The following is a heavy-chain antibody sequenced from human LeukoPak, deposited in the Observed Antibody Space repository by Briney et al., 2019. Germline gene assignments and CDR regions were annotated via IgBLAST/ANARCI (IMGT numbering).Heavy chain of an antibody. Sequence: GGSLRLPCAASGLIFSDAWMGWVRQAPGKGLEWVGRIANKINSERKDYAAPVRGRFSISRDDSENTLYLQMNGLQTEDTGVYYCTTEGQQMESSGFDSWGRGTPVTVSS. V-gene: IGHV3-15*04. CDR1: GLIFSDAW. CDR3: TTEGQQMESSGFDS. CDR2: IANKINSERK. D-gene: IGHD6-13*01. J-gene: IGHJ4*02.